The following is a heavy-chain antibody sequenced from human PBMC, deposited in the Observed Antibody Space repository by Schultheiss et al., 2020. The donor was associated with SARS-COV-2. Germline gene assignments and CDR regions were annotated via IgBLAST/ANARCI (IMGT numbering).Heavy chain of an antibody. V-gene: IGHV4-4*07. CDR3: ARDGSSSSAIAY. D-gene: IGHD6-6*01. CDR1: GGSISNYF. Sequence: SQTLSLTCTVSGGSISNYFWNWIRQPAGKGLECIGRIYTSGSTNSNPSLKSRVTMSVDTSKNQFSLQLSSVTAADTAVYYCARDGSSSSAIAYWGQGTLVTVSS. CDR2: IYTSGST. J-gene: IGHJ4*02.